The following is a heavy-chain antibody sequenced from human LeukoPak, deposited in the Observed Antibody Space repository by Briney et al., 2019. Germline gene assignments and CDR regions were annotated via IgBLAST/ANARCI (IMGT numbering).Heavy chain of an antibody. V-gene: IGHV5-10-1*01. Sequence: RGESLKISCKGSGYSFPSYWITWVRQMPGKGLEWTGRIDPSDSYTNYSPSFQGHVTISADKSISTAYLQWSSLKASDTAMYYCARSYSGYDYLDYWGQGTLVTVSS. CDR1: GYSFPSYW. CDR3: ARSYSGYDYLDY. J-gene: IGHJ4*02. D-gene: IGHD5-12*01. CDR2: IDPSDSYT.